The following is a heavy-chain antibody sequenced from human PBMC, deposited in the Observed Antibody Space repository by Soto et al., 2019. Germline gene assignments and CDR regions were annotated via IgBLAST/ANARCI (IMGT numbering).Heavy chain of an antibody. J-gene: IGHJ5*02. CDR3: ARDLLLSYDSSGYYYDWFDH. Sequence: SQTLSLTCSISGDSVCSNSAAWNWIRQSPSRGLEWLGRTYYRSKWYNDYAVSVKSRITINPDTSKNQFSLQLNSVTPEDTAVYYCARDLLLSYDSSGYYYDWFDHSGQGTLVTVSS. D-gene: IGHD3-22*01. V-gene: IGHV6-1*01. CDR2: TYYRSKWYN. CDR1: GDSVCSNSAA.